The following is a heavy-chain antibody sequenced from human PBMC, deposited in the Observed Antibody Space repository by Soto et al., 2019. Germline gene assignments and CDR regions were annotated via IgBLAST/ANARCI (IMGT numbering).Heavy chain of an antibody. CDR2: IYYSGST. V-gene: IGHV4-39*01. D-gene: IGHD4-17*01. CDR3: ARATTVTYYFDY. J-gene: IGHJ4*02. Sequence: PSETLSLTCTVSGGSISSSSYYWGWIRQPPGKGLEWIGSIYYSGSTYYNPSLKSRVTISVDTSKNQFSLKLSSVTAADTAVYYCARATTVTYYFDYWGQGTLVTVSS. CDR1: GGSISSSSYY.